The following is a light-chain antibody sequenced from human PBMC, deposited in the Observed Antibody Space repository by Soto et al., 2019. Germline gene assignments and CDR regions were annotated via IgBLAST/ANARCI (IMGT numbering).Light chain of an antibody. CDR3: AAWDDSLSGVV. J-gene: IGLJ2*01. CDR2: RNN. CDR1: SSNIGSNY. V-gene: IGLV1-47*01. Sequence: QSVLTQPPSASGTPGQRVTISCSGSSSNIGSNYVYWYQQLPGTAPKLLIYRNNQWPSGLPDRFSGSKSGTSASLVISGLRSEDEADYYCAAWDDSLSGVVFGGGTKLTVL.